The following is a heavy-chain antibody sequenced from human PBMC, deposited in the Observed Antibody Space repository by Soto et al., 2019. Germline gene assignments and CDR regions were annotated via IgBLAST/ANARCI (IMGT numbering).Heavy chain of an antibody. Sequence: VGSLRLSCAASGFSFTNFAMSWVRQAPGKGLEWVAGIGASGDITWYADSVKGRLSISRDNSKNTLYLQMNSLRFEDTAVYYCAKDHSTDRGDDYFDCWGQGTMATVYS. J-gene: IGHJ4*02. CDR1: GFSFTNFA. CDR3: AKDHSTDRGDDYFDC. V-gene: IGHV3-23*01. CDR2: IGASGDIT. D-gene: IGHD2-21*02.